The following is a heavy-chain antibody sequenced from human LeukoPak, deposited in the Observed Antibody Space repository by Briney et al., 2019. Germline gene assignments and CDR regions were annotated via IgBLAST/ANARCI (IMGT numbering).Heavy chain of an antibody. CDR1: GFTFSGSA. V-gene: IGHV3-73*01. CDR2: IRSKANSYAT. D-gene: IGHD2/OR15-2a*01. Sequence: GGSLRLSCAASGFTFSGSAMHWVRQASGKGLEWVGRIRSKANSYATAYAASVKGRFTISRDDSKNTAYLQMNSLKTEDTAVYYCTRRTAEYSGFDPSGQGTLVTVSS. J-gene: IGHJ5*02. CDR3: TRRTAEYSGFDP.